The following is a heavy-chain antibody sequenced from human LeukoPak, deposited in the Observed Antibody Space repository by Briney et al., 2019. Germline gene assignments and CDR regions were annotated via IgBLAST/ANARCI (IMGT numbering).Heavy chain of an antibody. Sequence: PGGSLRLSCVASGFTFSNAWMTWVRQAPGKGLEWVGRIKSKANGGARDYAAPVTGRFTISRDDSENTLYLQMNSLKTEDTGVYYCLLWDHYDMDVWGKGTTVTVSS. J-gene: IGHJ6*03. V-gene: IGHV3-15*01. D-gene: IGHD3-16*01. CDR3: LLWDHYDMDV. CDR1: GFTFSNAW. CDR2: IKSKANGGAR.